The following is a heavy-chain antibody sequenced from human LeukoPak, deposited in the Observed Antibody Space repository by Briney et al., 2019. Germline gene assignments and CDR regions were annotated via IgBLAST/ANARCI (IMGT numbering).Heavy chain of an antibody. Sequence: GGSLRLSCAASGFTFSAYSMNWARQAPGKGLEWVSSISSSSSKMYYADSVRGRLTISRDNAKNSLYLQMDSLRAEDTAVYYCAREGYYYGFDIWGQGTMVTVSS. CDR3: AREGYYYGFDI. CDR2: ISSSSSKM. J-gene: IGHJ3*02. D-gene: IGHD3-10*01. CDR1: GFTFSAYS. V-gene: IGHV3-21*01.